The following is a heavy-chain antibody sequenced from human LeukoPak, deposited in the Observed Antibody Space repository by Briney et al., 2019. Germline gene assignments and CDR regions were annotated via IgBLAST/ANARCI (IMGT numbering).Heavy chain of an antibody. CDR1: GFTFSSYS. Sequence: PGGSLRLSCAASGFTFSSYSMNWVRQGPGKGLEWISYISSSSTTTHYADSVKGRFTISRDSARNSLYLQMNNLTAEDTAVYYCARDLKAYSSSGGVDYWGQGTLVTVSS. CDR2: ISSSSTTT. J-gene: IGHJ4*02. V-gene: IGHV3-48*01. CDR3: ARDLKAYSSSGGVDY. D-gene: IGHD6-13*01.